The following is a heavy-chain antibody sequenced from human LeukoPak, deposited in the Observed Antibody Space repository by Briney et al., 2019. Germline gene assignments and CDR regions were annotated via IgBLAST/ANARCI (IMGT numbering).Heavy chain of an antibody. CDR1: GYNFANYW. V-gene: IGHV5-51*01. Sequence: GESLKISCKGSGYNFANYWIGWVRQMPGKGLEWMGIIFPGDSDTRYSPSFQGQVTISADRSTNTAYLQWSSLKASDTAMYYCARVTNRDGFNNYGFDYWGQGTLVTVSS. J-gene: IGHJ4*02. D-gene: IGHD5-24*01. CDR3: ARVTNRDGFNNYGFDY. CDR2: IFPGDSDT.